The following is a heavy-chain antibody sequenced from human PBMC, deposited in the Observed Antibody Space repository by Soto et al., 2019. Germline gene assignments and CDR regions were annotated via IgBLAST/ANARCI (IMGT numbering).Heavy chain of an antibody. D-gene: IGHD2-21*02. CDR1: GYTFTSYG. V-gene: IGHV1-18*01. CDR2: ISPYNGNT. CDR3: ARVSCGGACYTDAFDI. Sequence: GASVKVSCKASGYTFTSYGISWLRQAPGQGLEWMGWISPYNGNTNYAQNLQGRVTMTTDTSTSTAYMELRSLRSDDTAVYYCARVSCGGACYTDAFDIWGQGTMVTLPS. J-gene: IGHJ3*02.